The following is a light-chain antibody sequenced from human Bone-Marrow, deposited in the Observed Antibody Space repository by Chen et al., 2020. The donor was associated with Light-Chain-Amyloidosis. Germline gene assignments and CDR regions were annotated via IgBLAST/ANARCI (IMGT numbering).Light chain of an antibody. V-gene: IGLV2-14*01. CDR1: SSDVGGYNH. CDR3: SSYTITNTLV. Sequence: QSALTQPAYVSGSPGQSITISCTGTSSDVGGYNHVSWYQQHPDKAPKLMIYEVTTRPSWVPDRFSGSKSDNTASLTISGLQTEDEADYFCSSYTITNTLVFGSGTRVTVL. CDR2: EVT. J-gene: IGLJ1*01.